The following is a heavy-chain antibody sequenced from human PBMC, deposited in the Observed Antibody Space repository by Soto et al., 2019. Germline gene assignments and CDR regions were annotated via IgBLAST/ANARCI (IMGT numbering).Heavy chain of an antibody. J-gene: IGHJ6*02. CDR2: ISYDGSNK. V-gene: IGHV3-30*18. D-gene: IGHD3-9*01. CDR3: AKEIANYDILTGSKPPYYYYGMDV. CDR1: GFTFSSYG. Sequence: VGSLRLSCAASGFTFSSYGMHWVRQAPGKGLEWVAVISYDGSNKYYADSVKGRFTISRDNSKNTLYLQMNSLRAEDTAVYYCAKEIANYDILTGSKPPYYYYGMDVWGQGTTVTVSS.